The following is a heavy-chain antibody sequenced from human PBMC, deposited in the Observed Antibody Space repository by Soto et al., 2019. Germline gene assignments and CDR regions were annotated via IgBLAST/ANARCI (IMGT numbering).Heavy chain of an antibody. CDR1: GGTFSSYT. CDR3: ARGTMITFGGVLDY. V-gene: IGHV1-69*02. CDR2: IIPILGIA. J-gene: IGHJ4*02. Sequence: QVQLVQSGAEVKKPGSSVKVSCKASGGTFSSYTISWVRQAPGQGLEWTGRIIPILGIANYAQKFQGRVTITADKSTSTAYMELSSLRSEDTAVYYCARGTMITFGGVLDYWGQGTLVTVSS. D-gene: IGHD3-16*01.